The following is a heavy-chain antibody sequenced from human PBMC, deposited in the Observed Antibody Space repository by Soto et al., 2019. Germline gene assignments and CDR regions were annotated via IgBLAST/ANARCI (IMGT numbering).Heavy chain of an antibody. CDR2: IYYSGST. V-gene: IGHV4-39*07. J-gene: IGHJ4*02. D-gene: IGHD3-3*01. Sequence: SETLSLTCTVSGGSISSSSYYWGWIRQPPGKGLEWIGSIYYSGSTYYNPSLKSRVTISVDTSKNQFSLKLSSVTAADTAVYYCAGGAIFGVVIMAFDYWGQGTLVTVSS. CDR3: AGGAIFGVVIMAFDY. CDR1: GGSISSSSYY.